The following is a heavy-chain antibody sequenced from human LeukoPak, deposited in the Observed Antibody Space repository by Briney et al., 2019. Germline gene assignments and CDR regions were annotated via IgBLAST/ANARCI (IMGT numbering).Heavy chain of an antibody. CDR2: ISSSSSYI. Sequence: PGGSLRLSCAASGFTFSSYSMNWVRQAPGKGLEWVSSISSSSSYIYYADSVKGRFTISRDNAKNSLYLQMNSLRAEDTAVYYCARDPSRITIFGVAFSWFDPWGQGTLVTVSS. J-gene: IGHJ5*02. CDR3: ARDPSRITIFGVAFSWFDP. D-gene: IGHD3-3*01. CDR1: GFTFSSYS. V-gene: IGHV3-21*01.